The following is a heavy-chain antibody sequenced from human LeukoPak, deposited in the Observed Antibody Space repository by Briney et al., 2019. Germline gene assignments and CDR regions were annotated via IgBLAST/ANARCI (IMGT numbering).Heavy chain of an antibody. CDR1: GFTFSSYE. V-gene: IGHV3-48*03. J-gene: IGHJ4*02. D-gene: IGHD6-19*01. Sequence: GGSLRLSCAASGFTFSSYEMDWVRRAPEKGLEWISYISSSGGYMYADSVKGRFTISRDNAKNSLYLQMNSLRAEDTGVYYCARHNGWYVYWGQGTLVTVSS. CDR3: ARHNGWYVY. CDR2: ISSSGGYM.